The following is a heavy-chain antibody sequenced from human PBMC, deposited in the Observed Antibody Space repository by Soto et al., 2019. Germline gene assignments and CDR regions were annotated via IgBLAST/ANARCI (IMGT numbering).Heavy chain of an antibody. Sequence: SETLSLTCTVSGGSISSGDYYWSWIRQPPGKGLEWIGYIYYSGSTYYNPSLKSRVTISVDTSKDQFSLKLSSVTAADTAVYYCARPGDYYGSGSLNWFDPWGQGTLVTVSS. CDR1: GGSISSGDYY. J-gene: IGHJ5*02. D-gene: IGHD3-10*01. CDR2: IYYSGST. CDR3: ARPGDYYGSGSLNWFDP. V-gene: IGHV4-30-4*01.